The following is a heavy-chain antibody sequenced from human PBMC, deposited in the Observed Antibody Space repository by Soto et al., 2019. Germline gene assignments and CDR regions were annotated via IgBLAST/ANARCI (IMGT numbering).Heavy chain of an antibody. D-gene: IGHD3-22*01. CDR1: GFTFNNYV. J-gene: IGHJ4*02. V-gene: IGHV3-23*01. CDR3: ARGRYFDGGDYWVANLAFDY. Sequence: EVQLLESGGGLLQPGGSLRHSCAASGFTFNNYVMNWVRQAPGKGLEWVSSISRSGSGSPYYSDSVKGRFTISRDNSKNTLSLQMNNLRAEDTAVYFCARGRYFDGGDYWVANLAFDYWGQGTLVTVSS. CDR2: ISRSGSGSP.